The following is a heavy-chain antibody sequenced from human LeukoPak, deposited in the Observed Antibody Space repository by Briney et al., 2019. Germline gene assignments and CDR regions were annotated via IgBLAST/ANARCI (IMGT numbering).Heavy chain of an antibody. V-gene: IGHV4-59*08. J-gene: IGHJ1*01. CDR2: IYYSGST. CDR3: ARYGSGGTYFQH. D-gene: IGHD1-26*01. CDR1: GGSISTYY. Sequence: PSETLSLTCTVSGGSISTYYWSWIRQPPGKGLEWIGHIYYSGSTNYNPSLKSRVTISVATSKNQFSLQLTSVTAADTAVYYCARYGSGGTYFQHWGQGTLVTVSS.